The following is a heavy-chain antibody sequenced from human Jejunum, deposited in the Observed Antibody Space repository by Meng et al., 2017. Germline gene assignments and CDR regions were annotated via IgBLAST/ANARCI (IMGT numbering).Heavy chain of an antibody. V-gene: IGHV3-7*01. J-gene: IGHJ1*01. D-gene: IGHD3-16*01. CDR2: IKHDGSET. Sequence: GESLKISCAASGFIFSDYWMNWVRQAPGKGLEWVANIKHDGSETHYVDSVEGRFTISRDDAKNSLYLQMNSLRDEDTAVYYCARDEGSYGNFQHWGQGTLVTGAS. CDR1: GFIFSDYW. CDR3: ARDEGSYGNFQH.